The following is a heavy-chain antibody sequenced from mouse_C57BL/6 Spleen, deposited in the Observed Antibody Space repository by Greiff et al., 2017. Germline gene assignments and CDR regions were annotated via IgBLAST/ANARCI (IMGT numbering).Heavy chain of an antibody. CDR2: LYPGDGDT. CDR3: ARGSDGYPDY. Sequence: QVQLQQSGAELVKPGASVKISCKASGYAFSSYWMNWVKQRPGKGLEWIGQLYPGDGDTNYNGKFQGKATLTADKSSSTAYMQLSSLTSEDSAVYFCARGSDGYPDYWGQGTTLTVSS. D-gene: IGHD2-3*01. V-gene: IGHV1-80*01. J-gene: IGHJ2*01. CDR1: GYAFSSYW.